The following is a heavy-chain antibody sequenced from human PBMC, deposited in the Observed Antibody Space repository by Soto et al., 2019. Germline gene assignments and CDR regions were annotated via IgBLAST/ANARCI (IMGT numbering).Heavy chain of an antibody. D-gene: IGHD4-17*01. CDR1: GYSFTSYW. Sequence: GESLKISCKGSGYSFTSYWIGWVRQMPGKGLEWMGIIYPGDSDTRYSPSFQGQVTISADKSISTAYLQWSSLKASDTAMYYCARLRLSTVTKTYYFDYWGQGALVTVSS. CDR2: IYPGDSDT. CDR3: ARLRLSTVTKTYYFDY. J-gene: IGHJ4*02. V-gene: IGHV5-51*01.